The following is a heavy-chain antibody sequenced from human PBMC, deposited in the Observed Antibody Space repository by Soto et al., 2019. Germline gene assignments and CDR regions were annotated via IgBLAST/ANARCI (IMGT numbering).Heavy chain of an antibody. V-gene: IGHV4-31*03. Sequence: SETLSLTCTVSGGSISSGGYYWSWIRQHPGKGLEWIGYIYYSGSTYYNPSLKSRVTISVDTSKNQFSLKLSSVTAADTAVYYCARERLTGTRFNWFDPWGQGTLVTVSS. CDR2: IYYSGST. CDR3: ARERLTGTRFNWFDP. CDR1: GGSISSGGYY. J-gene: IGHJ5*02. D-gene: IGHD1-20*01.